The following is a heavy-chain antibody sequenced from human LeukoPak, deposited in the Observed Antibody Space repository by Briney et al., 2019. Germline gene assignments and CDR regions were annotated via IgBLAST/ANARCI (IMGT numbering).Heavy chain of an antibody. D-gene: IGHD6-19*01. J-gene: IGHJ4*02. CDR3: ARDIEVAGAIDY. V-gene: IGHV3-53*01. CDR2: IYSGGST. Sequence: PGGSLRLSCAVSGFTVSSNYMSWVRQAPGKGLEWVSVIYSGGSTYYADSVKGRFTISRDNSKNTLYLQMNSLRAEDTAVYYCARDIEVAGAIDYWGQGTLVTVSS. CDR1: GFTVSSNY.